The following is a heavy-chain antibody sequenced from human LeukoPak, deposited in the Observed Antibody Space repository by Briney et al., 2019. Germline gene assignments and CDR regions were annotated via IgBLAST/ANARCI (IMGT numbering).Heavy chain of an antibody. J-gene: IGHJ4*02. CDR3: AKDSNTGGYSFGS. D-gene: IGHD5-12*01. CDR2: ISWDGGIT. Sequence: PGRSLRLSCAASGFTFDDYAMHWVRQAPGKGLEWVSLISWDGGITYYADSVRGRFTISRDNSKDSLSLEMNSLRTEDTALYYCAKDSNTGGYSFGSWGRGTLVTVTS. CDR1: GFTFDDYA. V-gene: IGHV3-43*02.